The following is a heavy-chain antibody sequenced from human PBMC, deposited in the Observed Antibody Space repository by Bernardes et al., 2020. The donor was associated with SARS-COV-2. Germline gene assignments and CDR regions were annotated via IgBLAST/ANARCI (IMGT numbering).Heavy chain of an antibody. V-gene: IGHV3-43*02. CDR1: GFTFDDYA. CDR3: AKDLRPLGGSGAFDY. D-gene: IGHD3-16*01. CDR2: ISGDGGST. J-gene: IGHJ4*02. Sequence: GWSLRLSCAASGFTFDDYAMHWVRQAPGKGLEWVSLISGDGGSTYYADSVKGRFTISRDNSKNSLYLQMNSLRTEDTALYYCAKDLRPLGGSGAFDYWGQGTLVTVSS.